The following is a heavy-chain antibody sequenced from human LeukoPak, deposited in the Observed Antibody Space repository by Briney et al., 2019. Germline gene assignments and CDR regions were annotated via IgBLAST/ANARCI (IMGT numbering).Heavy chain of an antibody. Sequence: PGRSLRLSCAASGFTFSSYGMHWVRQAPGKGLEWVSYISSSGSTIYYADSVKGRFTISRDNAKNSLYLQMNSLRAEDTAVYYCARTEYQLLSYFDYWGQGTLVTVSS. CDR3: ARTEYQLLSYFDY. V-gene: IGHV3-48*04. CDR1: GFTFSSYG. D-gene: IGHD2-2*01. CDR2: ISSSGSTI. J-gene: IGHJ4*02.